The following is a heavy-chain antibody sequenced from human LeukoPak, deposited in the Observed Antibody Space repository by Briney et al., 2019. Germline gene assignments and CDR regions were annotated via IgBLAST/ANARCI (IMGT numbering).Heavy chain of an antibody. D-gene: IGHD3-16*01. CDR2: INPTGTTT. V-gene: IGHV1-46*01. J-gene: IGHJ4*02. CDR1: GYTFINNW. CDR3: ARDYGGGY. Sequence: ASVKVSCKASGYTFINNWMHWVRQAPGQGLEWVGLINPTGTTTLYAQKFQGRVTLTRDMSTSTDYMELRSLKSEDTAVYYCARDYGGGYWGQGTLVTVSS.